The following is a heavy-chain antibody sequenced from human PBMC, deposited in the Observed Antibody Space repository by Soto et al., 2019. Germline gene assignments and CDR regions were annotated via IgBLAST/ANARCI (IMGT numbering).Heavy chain of an antibody. CDR3: AKDFWPGYGSGQFLRGMDV. J-gene: IGHJ6*02. D-gene: IGHD6-19*01. V-gene: IGHV3-23*01. Sequence: LRHWWRAAGCTFIGHAISWILQTPGKGLEWVSAISCSGGSTYYADSVKGRFTISRDNSKNTLYLQMNSLRAEDTAVYYCAKDFWPGYGSGQFLRGMDVWGQGTTVT. CDR1: GCTFIGHA. CDR2: ISCSGGST.